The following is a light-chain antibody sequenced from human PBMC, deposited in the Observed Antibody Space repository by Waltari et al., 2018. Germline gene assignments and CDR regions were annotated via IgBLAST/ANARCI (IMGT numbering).Light chain of an antibody. CDR1: QSVGHTY. CDR2: AAS. V-gene: IGKV3-20*01. Sequence: ETVLTQSPGSLSLSPGETATLSCRASQSVGHTYLAWYQQGPGQAPRLLIYAASSRATGVPDRFSGSGSGSGSGTNFTLTISRLEPEDFAVYYCQQYGTSVFSFGPGTKVDF. CDR3: QQYGTSVFS. J-gene: IGKJ3*01.